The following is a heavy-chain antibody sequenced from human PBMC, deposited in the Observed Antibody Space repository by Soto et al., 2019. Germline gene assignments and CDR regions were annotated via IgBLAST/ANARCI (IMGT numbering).Heavy chain of an antibody. CDR3: ASQGCSSSSTGDY. CDR1: GGSISSGGYY. J-gene: IGHJ4*02. Sequence: TQALPCTVSGGSISSGGYYCSGIRQHPGKGLEWIGYIYYSGSTYYNPSLKSRVTISVDTSKNQFSLKLSSVTAEDTAVYYCASQGCSSSSTGDYWGQGTLVTVSS. D-gene: IGHD6-6*01. CDR2: IYYSGST. V-gene: IGHV4-31*03.